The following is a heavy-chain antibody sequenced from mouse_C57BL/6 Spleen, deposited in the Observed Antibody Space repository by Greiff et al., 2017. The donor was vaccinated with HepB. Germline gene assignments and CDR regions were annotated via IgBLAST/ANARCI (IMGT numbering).Heavy chain of an antibody. V-gene: IGHV3-1*01. CDR3: ARGGLRRAMDY. D-gene: IGHD2-12*01. CDR2: ISYSGST. Sequence: EVQLQESGPGMVKPSQSLSLTCTVTGYSITSGYDWHWIRHFPGNKLEWMGYISYSGSTNYNPSLKSRISITHDTSKNHFFLKLNSVTTEDTATYYCARGGLRRAMDYWGQGTSVTVSS. CDR1: GYSITSGYD. J-gene: IGHJ4*01.